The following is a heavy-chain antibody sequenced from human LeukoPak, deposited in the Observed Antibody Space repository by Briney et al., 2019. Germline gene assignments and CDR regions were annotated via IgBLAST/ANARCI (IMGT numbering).Heavy chain of an antibody. CDR3: ARLYYDILTGYDY. CDR2: ISSSSSYI. CDR1: GFTFSSYS. V-gene: IGHV3-21*01. Sequence: PGGSLRLSCAASGFTFSSYSMNWVRQAPGKGLEWVSSISSSSSYIYYADSVKGRFTISRDNAKNSLYLQMNSLRAEDTAVYYCARLYYDILTGYDYCGQGTLVTVSS. J-gene: IGHJ4*02. D-gene: IGHD3-9*01.